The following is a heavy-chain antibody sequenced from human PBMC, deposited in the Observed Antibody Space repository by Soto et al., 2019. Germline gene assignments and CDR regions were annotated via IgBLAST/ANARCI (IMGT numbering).Heavy chain of an antibody. CDR2: ISSSGSTI. CDR3: AGTGRMVRGVIIKGFDP. CDR1: GFTFSSYE. D-gene: IGHD3-10*01. J-gene: IGHJ5*02. V-gene: IGHV3-48*03. Sequence: GSLRLSCAASGFTFSSYEMNWVRQAPGKGLEWVSYISSSGSTIYYADSVKGRFTISRDNAKNSLYLQMNSLRAEDTAVYYCAGTGRMVRGVIIKGFDPWGQGTLVTVSS.